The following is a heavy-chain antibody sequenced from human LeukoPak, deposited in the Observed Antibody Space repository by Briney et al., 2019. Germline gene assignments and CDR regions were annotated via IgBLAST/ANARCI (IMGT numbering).Heavy chain of an antibody. CDR2: IWYDGSNK. CDR1: GFTFSSYA. Sequence: GGSLTLSCAASGFTFSSYAMSWVRQAPGKGLEWVAVIWYDGSNKHYADSVKGRFTISRDSSKNTLSLQMNSLRAEDTAVYYCARDRYSGYDYRSSRTLDYWGQGTLVTVPS. V-gene: IGHV3-33*08. J-gene: IGHJ4*02. D-gene: IGHD5-12*01. CDR3: ARDRYSGYDYRSSRTLDY.